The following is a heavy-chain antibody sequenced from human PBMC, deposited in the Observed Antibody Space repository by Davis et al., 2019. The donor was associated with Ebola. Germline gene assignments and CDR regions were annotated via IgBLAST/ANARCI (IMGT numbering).Heavy chain of an antibody. CDR2: ISSTSSYI. CDR3: ASHEGYYYGMDV. Sequence: GGSLRLSCVASGFPSHYYNMNWVRQAPGKGLEWVSTISSTSSYIYYGDAVKGRFTISRDNAENSLYLQMDSLRAEDTAVYYCASHEGYYYGMDVWGQRTAVTVSS. V-gene: IGHV3-21*06. CDR1: GFPSHYYN. J-gene: IGHJ6*02.